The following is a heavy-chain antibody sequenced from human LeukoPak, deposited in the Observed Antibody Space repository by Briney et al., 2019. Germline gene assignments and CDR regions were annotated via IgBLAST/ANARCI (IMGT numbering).Heavy chain of an antibody. V-gene: IGHV4-39*07. J-gene: IGHJ4*02. CDR1: GGSISSSSYY. CDR3: SVEGYYFDY. Sequence: SETLSLTCTVSGGSISSSSYYWGWIRQPPGKGLEWIGSIYYSGSTYYNPSLKSRVTISVDTSKNQFSLKLSSVTAADTAVYYCSVEGYYFDYWGQGTLVTVSS. CDR2: IYYSGST. D-gene: IGHD3-3*01.